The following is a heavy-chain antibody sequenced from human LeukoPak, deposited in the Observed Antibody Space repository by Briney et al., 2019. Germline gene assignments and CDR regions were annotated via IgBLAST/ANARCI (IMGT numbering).Heavy chain of an antibody. V-gene: IGHV3-74*01. CDR1: GFTFSSYW. CDR2: INSDGSST. Sequence: GGSLRLSCAASGFTFSSYWMHWVRQAPGKGLVWLSRINSDGSSTSYADSVKGRFTISRDNAKNTLYLQMNSLRAEDTAVYYCARATVAAPYYYYMDVWGKGTTVTVSS. D-gene: IGHD6-19*01. CDR3: ARATVAAPYYYYMDV. J-gene: IGHJ6*03.